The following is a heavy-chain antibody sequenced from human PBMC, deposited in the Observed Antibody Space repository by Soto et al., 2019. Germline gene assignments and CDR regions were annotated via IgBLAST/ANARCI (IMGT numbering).Heavy chain of an antibody. Sequence: SQTLSLTCAISGDSVSSNSAAWSWIRQSPSRGLEWLGRTYYRSKWDNDYAVSVKSRITINPDTSKNHFSLQLNSETPEDTAVYYCARAEVGTKGVFDYWGQGTPVTVSS. CDR2: TYYRSKWDN. J-gene: IGHJ4*02. D-gene: IGHD1-26*01. CDR1: GDSVSSNSAA. V-gene: IGHV6-1*01. CDR3: ARAEVGTKGVFDY.